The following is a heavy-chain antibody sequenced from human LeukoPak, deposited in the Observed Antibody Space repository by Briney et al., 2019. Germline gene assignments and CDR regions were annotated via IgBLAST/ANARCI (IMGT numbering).Heavy chain of an antibody. D-gene: IGHD6-19*01. CDR1: GGTFSSYA. J-gene: IGHJ4*02. CDR2: ISTYNGNT. V-gene: IGHV1-18*01. Sequence: ASVKVSCKASGGTFSSYAISWVRQAPGQGLEWMGWISTYNGNTNYAQKFQGRVTMTTDTSTSTAYMELRSLRSDDTAVYYCARVYSGWYHCDYWGQGTLVTVSS. CDR3: ARVYSGWYHCDY.